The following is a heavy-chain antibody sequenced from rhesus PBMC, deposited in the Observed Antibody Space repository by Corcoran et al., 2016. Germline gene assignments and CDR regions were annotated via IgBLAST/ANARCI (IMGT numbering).Heavy chain of an antibody. CDR3: ARDIDSSSH. CDR2: IYGNSAGT. J-gene: IGHJ4*01. CDR1: GGSISGYYY. Sequence: QVQLQQWGEGLVKPSETLSLTCAVYGGSISGYYYWSWIRQPPGKGLEWIGYIYGNSAGTTYNPSLKNRVTVSKDTSKKQFSLKLSSVTAADTAVYCCARDIDSSSHWGQGVLVTVSS. D-gene: IGHD6-19*01. V-gene: IGHV4-73*01.